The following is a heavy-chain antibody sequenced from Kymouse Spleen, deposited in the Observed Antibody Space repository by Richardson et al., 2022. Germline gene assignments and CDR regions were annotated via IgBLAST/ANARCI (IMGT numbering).Heavy chain of an antibody. CDR3: AKDIGLLWFGEFYFDY. Sequence: EVQLVESGGGLVQPGRSLRLSCAASGFTFDDYAMHWVRQAPGKGLEWVSGISWNSGSIGYADSVKGRFTISRDNAKNSLYLQMNSLRAEDTALYYCAKDIGLLWFGEFYFDYWGQGTLVTVSS. D-gene: IGHD3-10*01. CDR1: GFTFDDYA. CDR2: ISWNSGSI. V-gene: IGHV3-9*01. J-gene: IGHJ4*02.